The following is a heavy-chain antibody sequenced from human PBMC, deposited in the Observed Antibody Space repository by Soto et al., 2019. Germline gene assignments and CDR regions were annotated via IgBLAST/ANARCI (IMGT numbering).Heavy chain of an antibody. D-gene: IGHD3-9*01. CDR3: ARPTRPYFDWSHAEYFQH. CDR2: INSDGSST. J-gene: IGHJ1*01. CDR1: GFTFSSYW. Sequence: GGSLRLSCAASGFTFSSYWMHWVRQAPGKGLVWVSRINSDGSSTSYADSVKGRFTISRDNAKNTLYLQMNSLRAEDTAVYYCARPTRPYFDWSHAEYFQHWGQGTLVTVSS. V-gene: IGHV3-74*01.